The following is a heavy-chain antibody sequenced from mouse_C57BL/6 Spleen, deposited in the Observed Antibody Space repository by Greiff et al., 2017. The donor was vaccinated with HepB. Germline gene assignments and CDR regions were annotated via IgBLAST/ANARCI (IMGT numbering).Heavy chain of an antibody. Sequence: VQLKESGPELVKPGASVKMSCKASGYTFTDYNMHWVKQSHGKSLEWIGYINPNNGGTSYNQKFKGKATLTVNKSSSTAYMELRSLTSEDSAVYYCARWGDYYGSSYYYAMDYWGQGTSVTVSS. D-gene: IGHD1-1*01. CDR2: INPNNGGT. V-gene: IGHV1-22*01. CDR1: GYTFTDYN. J-gene: IGHJ4*01. CDR3: ARWGDYYGSSYYYAMDY.